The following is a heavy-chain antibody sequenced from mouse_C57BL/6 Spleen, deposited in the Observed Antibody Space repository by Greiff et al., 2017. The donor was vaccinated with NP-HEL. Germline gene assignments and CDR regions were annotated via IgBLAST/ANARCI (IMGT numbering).Heavy chain of an antibody. V-gene: IGHV1-26*01. CDR1: GYTFTDYY. CDR3: ARSGDYDYDDGVFH. J-gene: IGHJ2*01. CDR2: INPNNGGT. D-gene: IGHD2-4*01. Sequence: EVQLQQSGPELVKPGASVKISCKASGYTFTDYYMNWVKQSHGKSLEWIGDINPNNGGTSYNQKFKGKATLTVDKSSSTAYMELRSLTSEDSAVYYCARSGDYDYDDGVFHWGQGTTLTVSS.